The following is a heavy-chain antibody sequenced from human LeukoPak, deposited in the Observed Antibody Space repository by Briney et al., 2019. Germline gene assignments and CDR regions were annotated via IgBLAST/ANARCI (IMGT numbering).Heavy chain of an antibody. CDR2: IKQDGSEK. V-gene: IGHV3-7*01. D-gene: IGHD2-15*01. CDR3: ARHDHYSGGSCVY. J-gene: IGHJ4*02. CDR1: GFTFSSYW. Sequence: GGSLRLSCAASGFTFSSYWMSWVRQAPGKGLGWVANIKQDGSEKYYVDSVKGRFTISRDNAKNSLYLQMNSLRAEDTAVYYCARHDHYSGGSCVYWGQGTLVTVSS.